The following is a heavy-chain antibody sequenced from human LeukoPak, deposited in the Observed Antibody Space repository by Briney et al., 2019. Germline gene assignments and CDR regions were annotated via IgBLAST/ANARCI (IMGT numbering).Heavy chain of an antibody. V-gene: IGHV4-34*01. CDR1: GGSFSGYY. D-gene: IGHD3-3*02. CDR2: INHSGST. Sequence: SETLSLTCAVYGGSFSGYYWSWIRQPPGKGLEWIGEINHSGSTNYNPSLKSRVTISVDTSKNQFSLKLSSVTAADTAVYYCARQPHFWSGYPHRGYYMDVWGKGTTVTVSS. J-gene: IGHJ6*03. CDR3: ARQPHFWSGYPHRGYYMDV.